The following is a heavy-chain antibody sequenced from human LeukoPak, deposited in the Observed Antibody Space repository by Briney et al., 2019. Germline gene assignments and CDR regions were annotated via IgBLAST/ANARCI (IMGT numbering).Heavy chain of an antibody. CDR1: GFTFSSYG. J-gene: IGHJ4*02. V-gene: IGHV3-30*03. D-gene: IGHD3-10*01. Sequence: PGRSLRLSCAASGFTFSSYGMHWVRQAPGKGLKWVAVISYDGSNKYYADSVKGRFTISRDNSKNTLYLQMNSLRAEDTAVYYCASSGSVDYWGQGTLVTVSS. CDR3: ASSGSVDY. CDR2: ISYDGSNK.